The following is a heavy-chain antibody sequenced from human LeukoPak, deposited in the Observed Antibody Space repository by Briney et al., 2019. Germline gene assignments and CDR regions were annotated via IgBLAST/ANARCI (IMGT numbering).Heavy chain of an antibody. CDR2: FYDSGST. J-gene: IGHJ5*02. CDR3: ARLDYGDYASNWFDP. V-gene: IGHV4-39*07. Sequence: PSQTLSLTCTVSGGSISSSSYYWDWIRQPPGKGLEWIGNFYDSGSTHYNPSLRSRVTISVDTSKNQFSLKLSSVTAADTAVYYCARLDYGDYASNWFDPWGQGTLVTVSS. D-gene: IGHD4-17*01. CDR1: GGSISSSSYY.